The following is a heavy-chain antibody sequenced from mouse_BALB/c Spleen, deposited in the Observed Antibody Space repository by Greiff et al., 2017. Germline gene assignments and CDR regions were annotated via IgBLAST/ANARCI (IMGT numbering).Heavy chain of an antibody. CDR2: INPYNDGT. CDR1: GYTFTSYV. Sequence: EVKLQESGPELVKPGASVKMSCKASGYTFTSYVMHWVKQKPGQGLEWIGYINPYNDGTKYNEKFKGKATLTSDKSSSTAYMELSSLTSEDSAVYYCVRGRYDASWFAYWGQGTLVTVSA. J-gene: IGHJ3*01. D-gene: IGHD2-14*01. CDR3: VRGRYDASWFAY. V-gene: IGHV1-14*01.